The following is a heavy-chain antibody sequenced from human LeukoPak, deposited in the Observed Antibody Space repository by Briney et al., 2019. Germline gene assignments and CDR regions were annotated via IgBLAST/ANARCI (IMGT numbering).Heavy chain of an antibody. Sequence: PSETLSLTCAVSGYSISSGYYWGWIRQPPGKGLEWIGSIYHSGSTYYNPSLKSRATISVDTSKNQFSLKLSSVTAADTAVYYCARRYDSSGYSDYWGQGTLVTVSS. J-gene: IGHJ4*02. CDR1: GYSISSGYY. V-gene: IGHV4-38-2*01. D-gene: IGHD3-22*01. CDR3: ARRYDSSGYSDY. CDR2: IYHSGST.